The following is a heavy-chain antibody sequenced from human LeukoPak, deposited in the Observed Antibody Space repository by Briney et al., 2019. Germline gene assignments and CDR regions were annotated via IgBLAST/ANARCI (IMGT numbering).Heavy chain of an antibody. CDR1: GFTFSSYA. V-gene: IGHV3-30-3*01. CDR2: ISYDGSNK. J-gene: IGHJ4*02. CDR3: ARDDLKLGPFDY. D-gene: IGHD7-27*01. Sequence: PGGSLRLSCAASGFTFSSYAMHWVRQAPGKGLEWVAVISYDGSNKYYADSVKGRFTISRDNSKNTLYLQMNSLRAEDTAVYYCARDDLKLGPFDYWGQGTLVTVSS.